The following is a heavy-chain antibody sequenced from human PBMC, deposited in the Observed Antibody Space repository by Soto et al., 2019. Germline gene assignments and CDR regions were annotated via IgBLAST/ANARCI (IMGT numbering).Heavy chain of an antibody. CDR1: GFSFSSYG. V-gene: IGHV3-33*01. J-gene: IGHJ6*02. D-gene: IGHD3-3*01. Sequence: GGSLRLSCAASGFSFSSYGMHWVRQAPGKGLEWVAFIWYDGSNRYHADSVKGRFSISRDNPTNTLYLQMSNLRAEDTALYYCARDFSSGMDVWGQGTTVTAP. CDR2: IWYDGSNR. CDR3: ARDFSSGMDV.